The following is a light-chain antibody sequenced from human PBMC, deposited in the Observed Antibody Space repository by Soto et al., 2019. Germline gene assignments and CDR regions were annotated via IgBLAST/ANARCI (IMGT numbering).Light chain of an antibody. Sequence: EILMTQSPSTLSASLGDRVTITCRASQSISSCLAWYQQKPGQAPRLLIYSASSRDTGVPARFSGSGSGTEFTLTISSLQPDDFATYYCQQYNNYPWTFGQGTKVEIK. CDR3: QQYNNYPWT. CDR1: QSISSC. V-gene: IGKV1-5*03. CDR2: SAS. J-gene: IGKJ1*01.